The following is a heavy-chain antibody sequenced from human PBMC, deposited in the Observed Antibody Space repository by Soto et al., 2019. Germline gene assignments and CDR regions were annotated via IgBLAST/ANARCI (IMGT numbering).Heavy chain of an antibody. J-gene: IGHJ5*02. V-gene: IGHV3-23*01. D-gene: IGHD3-3*01. CDR3: VKDLRPNRGWFGP. CDR2: ISGDGTRT. CDR1: GFNFYNYA. Sequence: GGSLRLSCAASGFNFYNYAMTWVRQAPGKGLEWVSGISGDGTRTYYGDSVKGRFTISRDNSKNTVFLQMNSLRAEDTALYYCVKDLRPNRGWFGPWGQGTWVTVSS.